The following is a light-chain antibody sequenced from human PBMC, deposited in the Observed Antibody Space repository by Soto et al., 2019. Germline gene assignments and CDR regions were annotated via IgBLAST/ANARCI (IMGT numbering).Light chain of an antibody. J-gene: IGKJ2*01. CDR3: QQYDSLPMYT. CDR1: QDISND. Sequence: DIPMTQSPSSLSASVGDRVTITCQASQDISNDLNWYQQKPGKAPKLLIYHASNLETGVPSRFSGSGLGTDFSFTISSLQPEDIATYYCQQYDSLPMYTFGQGTKLEIK. CDR2: HAS. V-gene: IGKV1-33*01.